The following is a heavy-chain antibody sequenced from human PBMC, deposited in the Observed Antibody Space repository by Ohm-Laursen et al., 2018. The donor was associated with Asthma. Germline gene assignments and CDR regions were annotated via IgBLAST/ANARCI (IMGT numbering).Heavy chain of an antibody. Sequence: GSLRLSCAASGYTFSRYSIHWVRQIPGKGLVWVARLNRGGSATSYADFVKGRFTISRDNAKNTVYLQMKSLRVEDTAVYYCARVGFLYDSSGYDAFDIWGQGTTVTVSS. D-gene: IGHD3-22*01. J-gene: IGHJ3*02. CDR1: GYTFSRYS. CDR3: ARVGFLYDSSGYDAFDI. CDR2: LNRGGSAT. V-gene: IGHV3-74*01.